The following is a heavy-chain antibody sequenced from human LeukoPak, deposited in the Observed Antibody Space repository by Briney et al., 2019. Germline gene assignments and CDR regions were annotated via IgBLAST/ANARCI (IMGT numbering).Heavy chain of an antibody. CDR2: ISAYNGVT. J-gene: IGHJ6*02. CDR3: VREVAIAAAPRDYYYGMDV. D-gene: IGHD6-13*01. V-gene: IGHV1-18*01. Sequence: ASVKVSCKASGYTFTSYGISWVRQAPGQGLERMGWISAYNGVTNYAHKFQGRVTMTTDTPTTTAYMELRSLRSDDTAVYYCVREVAIAAAPRDYYYGMDVWGQGTTVTVSS. CDR1: GYTFTSYG.